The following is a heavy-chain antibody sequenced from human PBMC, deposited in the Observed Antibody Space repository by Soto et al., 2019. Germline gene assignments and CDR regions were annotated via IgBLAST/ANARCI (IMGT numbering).Heavy chain of an antibody. J-gene: IGHJ4*02. V-gene: IGHV3-48*03. D-gene: IGHD2-2*01. CDR2: ISVSGNII. CDR3: VRDTMRASAAASLDY. Sequence: GGSLRLSCAASGFTFSTYEFNWVRQAPGRGLEWISYISVSGNIIKYAESVKGRFTISRDNADSSLHLHMSNLRVDDTALYFCVRDTMRASAAASLDYWGQGTQVTVSS. CDR1: GFTFSTYE.